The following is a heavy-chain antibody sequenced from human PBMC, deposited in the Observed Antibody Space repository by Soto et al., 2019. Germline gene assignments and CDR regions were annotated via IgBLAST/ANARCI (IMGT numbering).Heavy chain of an antibody. CDR1: GFSLTTSGVG. V-gene: IGHV2-5*02. CDR2: IYWDDDK. Sequence: QITLNESGPTQVKPRQTLTLTCTFSGFSLTTSGVGVGWIRQSPGKAPEGLALIYWDDDKRYSPSLKSRLTITKDTSKNQVVLTMADLDPADTATYYCAHRVLRTVFGLVTTTAIYFDVWGQGTPVAVSS. D-gene: IGHD3-3*01. J-gene: IGHJ4*02. CDR3: AHRVLRTVFGLVTTTAIYFDV.